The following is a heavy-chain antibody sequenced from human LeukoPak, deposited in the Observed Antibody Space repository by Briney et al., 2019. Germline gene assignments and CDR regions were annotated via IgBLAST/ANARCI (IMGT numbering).Heavy chain of an antibody. V-gene: IGHV3-23*01. CDR1: SSYW. D-gene: IGHD3-10*01. Sequence: PGGSLRLSCAAFSSYWMSWVRQAPGKGLEWVSTTGLESVHTLCADSVQGRFTVSRDNSRNTLDLQMDNLTVDDTAIYYCVRGDDIGKHPTRAYYFDIWGQGTLVSVSS. CDR2: TGLESVHT. J-gene: IGHJ4*02. CDR3: VRGDDIGKHPTRAYYFDI.